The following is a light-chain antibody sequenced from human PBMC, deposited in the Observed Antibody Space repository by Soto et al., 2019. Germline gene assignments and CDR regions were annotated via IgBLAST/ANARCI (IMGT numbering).Light chain of an antibody. CDR2: DIS. V-gene: IGLV2-14*01. Sequence: QSALTQPASVSGSPGQSITISCTGTSTDVGGYNYVSWYQQHPGKAPQLMIYDISNRPSGVSNRFSGSKSGTTASLTISGLQAEDEADYYCISYTGSSTLYVFGTGTQVTVL. CDR1: STDVGGYNY. CDR3: ISYTGSSTLYV. J-gene: IGLJ1*01.